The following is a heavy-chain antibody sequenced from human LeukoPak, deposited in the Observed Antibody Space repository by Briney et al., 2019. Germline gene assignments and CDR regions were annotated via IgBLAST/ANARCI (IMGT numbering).Heavy chain of an antibody. Sequence: SETLSLTCTVSGGSISSSSYYWGWIRQPPGKGLEWIGSIYYSGSTYYNPSLKSRVTISVDTSKNQFSLKLSSVTAADTAVYYCARGGYSSGWYVNPFDYWGQGTLVTVSS. D-gene: IGHD6-19*01. CDR2: IYYSGST. CDR1: GGSISSSSYY. CDR3: ARGGYSSGWYVNPFDY. J-gene: IGHJ4*02. V-gene: IGHV4-39*07.